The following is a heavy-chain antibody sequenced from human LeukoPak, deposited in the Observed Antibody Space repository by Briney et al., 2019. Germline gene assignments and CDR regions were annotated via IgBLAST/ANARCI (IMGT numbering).Heavy chain of an antibody. CDR1: GGSISSYY. Sequence: PSETLSLTCTVSGGSISSYYWSWIRQPPGKGLEWIGYIYYSGSTNYNPSLKSRVTISVDTSKNQFSLKLSSVTAADTAVYYCAAGRRLGELFFDYWGQGTLATVSS. D-gene: IGHD3-10*01. J-gene: IGHJ4*02. CDR2: IYYSGST. V-gene: IGHV4-59*08. CDR3: AAGRRLGELFFDY.